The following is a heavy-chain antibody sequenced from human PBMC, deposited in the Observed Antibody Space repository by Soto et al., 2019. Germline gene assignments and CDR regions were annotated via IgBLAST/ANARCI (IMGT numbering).Heavy chain of an antibody. CDR2: IIPILGIA. V-gene: IGHV1-69*04. Sequence: SVKVSCKASGGTFSSYTISWVRQAPGQGLEWMGRIIPILGIANYAQKFQGRVTITADKSTSTAYMELSSLRSEDTAVYYCARDTSYYYDSSGYYGDAFDIWGQGTMVTGSS. CDR1: GGTFSSYT. J-gene: IGHJ3*02. D-gene: IGHD3-22*01. CDR3: ARDTSYYYDSSGYYGDAFDI.